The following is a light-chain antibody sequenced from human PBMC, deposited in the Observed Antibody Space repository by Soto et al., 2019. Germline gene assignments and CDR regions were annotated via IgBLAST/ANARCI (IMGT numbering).Light chain of an antibody. J-gene: IGLJ1*01. CDR1: NNDIGVYDF. CDR3: KSYAGSNTYV. Sequence: QSVLTRPRSASWAPGQSVTISCTGTNNDIGVYDFVSWYQHHPGKAPRLIIYEVVQRPSGVPDRFSGSKSGNTASLTVSGLQAADEADYFCKSYAGSNTYVFGSGTKVNVL. V-gene: IGLV2-8*01. CDR2: EVV.